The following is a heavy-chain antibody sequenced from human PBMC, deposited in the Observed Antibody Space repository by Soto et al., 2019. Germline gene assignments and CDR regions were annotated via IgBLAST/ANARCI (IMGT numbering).Heavy chain of an antibody. CDR2: IYHSGST. Sequence: PSETLSLTCAVSGGSISSSNWWSWVRQPPGKGLEWIGEIYHSGSTNYNPSLKSRVTISVDKSKNQFSLKLSSVTAADTAVYYCARDLRGGDYGGDDAFAIWGQGTMVTVSS. CDR3: ARDLRGGDYGGDDAFAI. J-gene: IGHJ3*02. CDR1: GGSISSSNW. V-gene: IGHV4-4*02. D-gene: IGHD4-17*01.